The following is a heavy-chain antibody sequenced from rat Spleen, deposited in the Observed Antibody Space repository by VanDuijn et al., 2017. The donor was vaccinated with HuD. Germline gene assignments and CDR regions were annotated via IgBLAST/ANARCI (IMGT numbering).Heavy chain of an antibody. D-gene: IGHD1-11*01. CDR2: ISYDGGST. Sequence: EVQLVESGGGLVQPGRSLKLSCVASGFTFNNYWMTWIRQAPTKGLEWVASISYDGGSTYYRDSVKGRFTISRDNAKSSLYLQMDSLRSEDTATDYCARHRRVNYGGPPPMDAWGQGASVTVSS. J-gene: IGHJ4*01. V-gene: IGHV5-20*01. CDR3: ARHRRVNYGGPPPMDA. CDR1: GFTFNNYW.